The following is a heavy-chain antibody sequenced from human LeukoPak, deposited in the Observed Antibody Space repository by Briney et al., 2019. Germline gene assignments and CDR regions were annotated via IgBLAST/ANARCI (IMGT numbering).Heavy chain of an antibody. CDR2: ISYDGSNK. J-gene: IGHJ4*02. D-gene: IGHD6-19*01. CDR1: GFTFSSYD. CDR3: ARATPLRISGWYGYFDY. V-gene: IGHV3-30-3*01. Sequence: PGGSLRLSCAASGFTFSSYDMHWVRQAPGKGLEGVAVISYDGSNKYYADSVKGRFTISRDNSKNTLYLQMNSLRAEDTAVYYCARATPLRISGWYGYFDYWGQGTLVTVSS.